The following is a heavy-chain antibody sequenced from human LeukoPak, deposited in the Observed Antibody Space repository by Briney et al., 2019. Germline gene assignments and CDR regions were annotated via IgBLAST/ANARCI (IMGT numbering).Heavy chain of an antibody. CDR1: GGSISSSSYC. CDR2: IYYSGST. V-gene: IGHV4-39*01. D-gene: IGHD2-21*02. J-gene: IGHJ4*02. Sequence: SETLSLTCTVSGGSISSSSYCWGWIRQPPGKGLEWIGNIYYSGSTYYNPSLKSRVTISVDTSKNQFSLKLSSVTAADTTVYYCATRTVTAEYFDYWGQGTLVTVSS. CDR3: ATRTVTAEYFDY.